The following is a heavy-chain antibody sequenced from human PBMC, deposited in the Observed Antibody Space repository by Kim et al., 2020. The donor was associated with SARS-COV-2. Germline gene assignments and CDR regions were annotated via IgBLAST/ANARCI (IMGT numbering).Heavy chain of an antibody. CDR1: GGTFSSYA. CDR2: IIPIFGTA. Sequence: SVKVSCKASGGTFSSYAISWVRQAPGQGLEWMGGIIPIFGTANYAQKFQGRVTITADESTSTAYMELSSLRSEDTAVYYCARDSTYSGSTERYYYGMDVWGQGTTVTVSS. D-gene: IGHD1-26*01. V-gene: IGHV1-69*13. J-gene: IGHJ6*02. CDR3: ARDSTYSGSTERYYYGMDV.